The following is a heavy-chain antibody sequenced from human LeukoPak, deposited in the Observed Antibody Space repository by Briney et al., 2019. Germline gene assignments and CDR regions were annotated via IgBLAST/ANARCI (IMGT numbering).Heavy chain of an antibody. CDR3: ASRLYCSNTRCRNFPFAY. V-gene: IGHV1-69*01. Sequence: SVKVSCKASGGTFSSYAINWVRQAPGQGLEWMGGIIPIFGIANYAQKFQDRVTITADESTSTAYMELSSLRSEDTAIYYCASRLYCSNTRCRNFPFAYWGQGTLVTVSS. J-gene: IGHJ4*02. D-gene: IGHD2-2*01. CDR2: IIPIFGIA. CDR1: GGTFSSYA.